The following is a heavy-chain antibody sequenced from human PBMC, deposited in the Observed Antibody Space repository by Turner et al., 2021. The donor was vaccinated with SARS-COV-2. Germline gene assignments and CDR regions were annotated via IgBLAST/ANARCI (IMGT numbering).Heavy chain of an antibody. Sequence: HVQLVQSGAEVKTPGASVKVPCKVSGDTLTELSRHWVRQAPGKGLEWKGGYEPEDGETIYAQKFKGRVTMTEDTSTDKAYMELSSLRSEDTAVYSCATLPAPNHDCWGGYSVFDPWGQGTLVTVSS. CDR1: GDTLTELS. CDR2: YEPEDGET. V-gene: IGHV1-24*01. J-gene: IGHJ5*02. D-gene: IGHD3-3*01. CDR3: ATLPAPNHDCWGGYSVFDP.